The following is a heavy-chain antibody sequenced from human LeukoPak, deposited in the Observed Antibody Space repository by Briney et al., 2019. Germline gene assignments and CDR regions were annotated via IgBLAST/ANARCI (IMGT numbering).Heavy chain of an antibody. Sequence: GASVKVSCKASGYTFTGYYMHWVRQAPGQGLEWMGWINPNSGGTNYAQKFQGRVTMTRDTSINTAYMEVSRLKSDDTAVYYCARARIAAAATRYWGQGTLVTVSS. CDR2: INPNSGGT. D-gene: IGHD6-13*01. CDR1: GYTFTGYY. V-gene: IGHV1-2*02. CDR3: ARARIAAAATRY. J-gene: IGHJ4*02.